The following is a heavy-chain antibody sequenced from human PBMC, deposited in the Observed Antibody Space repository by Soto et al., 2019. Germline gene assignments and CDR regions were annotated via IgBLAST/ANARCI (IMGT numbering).Heavy chain of an antibody. Sequence: QGQLVQSGGEVKKPGASVKVSCKASGYTFSRYGISWVRQAPXQXXXXXGWISVYIGETNYAQKFQGRVTMTIDTSTTTAYMELRGLTSDDTAIYXCAKNGQPPYYYYGLDVWGQGTTVTVSS. D-gene: IGHD2-8*01. CDR2: ISVYIGET. CDR3: AKNGQPPYYYYGLDV. J-gene: IGHJ6*02. V-gene: IGHV1-18*01. CDR1: GYTFSRYG.